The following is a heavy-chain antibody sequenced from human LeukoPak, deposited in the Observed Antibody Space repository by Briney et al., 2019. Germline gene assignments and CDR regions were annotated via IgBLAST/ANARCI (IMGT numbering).Heavy chain of an antibody. CDR1: GFTFSSYG. D-gene: IGHD3-10*01. CDR3: AKVGGSGSYYVLGD. V-gene: IGHV3-30*18. J-gene: IGHJ4*02. CDR2: ISYDGSNK. Sequence: GGSLRLSCAASGFTFSSYGMHWVRQAPGKGLEWVAVISYDGSNKYYADSVKGRFTISRDNSKNTLYLQMNSLRAEDTAVYYCAKVGGSGSYYVLGDWGQGTLVTVSS.